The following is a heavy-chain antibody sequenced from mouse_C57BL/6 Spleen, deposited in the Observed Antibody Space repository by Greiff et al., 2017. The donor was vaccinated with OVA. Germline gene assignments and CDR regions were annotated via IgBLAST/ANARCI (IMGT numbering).Heavy chain of an antibody. CDR1: GFTFSDYY. Sequence: DVQLVESEGGLVQPGSSMKLSCTASGFTFSDYYMAWVRQVPEKGLEWVANINYDGSSTYYLDSLKSRFIISRDNAKNILYLQMSSLKSEDTATYYCAREHYYGSSYGYFDVWGTGTTVTVSS. V-gene: IGHV5-16*01. J-gene: IGHJ1*03. CDR2: INYDGSST. D-gene: IGHD1-1*01. CDR3: AREHYYGSSYGYFDV.